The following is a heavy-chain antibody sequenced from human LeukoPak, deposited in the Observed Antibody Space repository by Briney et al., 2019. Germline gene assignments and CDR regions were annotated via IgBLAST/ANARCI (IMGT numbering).Heavy chain of an antibody. Sequence: GGSLRLSCAASGFTFSSYEMNWVRQAPGKGLEWVSYISSSGSTISYADSVKGRFTISRDNAKNSLYLQMNSLRAEDTAVYYCARGVPKTSYYYYYMDVWGKGTTVTVSS. CDR2: ISSSGSTI. CDR3: ARGVPKTSYYYYYMDV. D-gene: IGHD4-11*01. CDR1: GFTFSSYE. J-gene: IGHJ6*03. V-gene: IGHV3-48*03.